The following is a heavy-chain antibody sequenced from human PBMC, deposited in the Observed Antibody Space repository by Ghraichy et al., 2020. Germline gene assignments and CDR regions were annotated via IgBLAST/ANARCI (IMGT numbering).Heavy chain of an antibody. CDR2: IRSKANSYAT. CDR1: GFPFSGSS. D-gene: IGHD2/OR15-2a*01. Sequence: GGSLRLSCAASGFPFSGSSMHWVRQASGEGLEWVGRIRSKANSYATAYAASVKGRFTISRDDSKNTAYLQMNSLKTEDTAVYDCTRHVSRGVLPDTNYYQYGMDVWGQGTTVTVSS. J-gene: IGHJ6*02. V-gene: IGHV3-73*01. CDR3: TRHVSRGVLPDTNYYQYGMDV.